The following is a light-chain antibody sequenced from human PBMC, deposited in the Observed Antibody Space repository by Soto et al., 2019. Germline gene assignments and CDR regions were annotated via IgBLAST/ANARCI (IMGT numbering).Light chain of an antibody. V-gene: IGLV2-14*01. Sequence: QSALTQPASVSGSPGQSITISGTGTSSDVGDFDCVSWYQQHSGKAPKLMIYEVSDRPSGVSNRFSGSKSGDTASLTISGLQAEDEGDYYCSSYTSSSTLVFGGGTKLTVL. J-gene: IGLJ2*01. CDR2: EVS. CDR3: SSYTSSSTLV. CDR1: SSDVGDFDC.